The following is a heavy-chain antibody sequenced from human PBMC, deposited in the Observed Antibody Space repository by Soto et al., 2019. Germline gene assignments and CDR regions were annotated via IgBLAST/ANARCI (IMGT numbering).Heavy chain of an antibody. V-gene: IGHV1-24*01. Sequence: GASVKVSCKLSGYTLTELSMHWVRQAPGKGLEWMGGFDPQNGETIYAQKFQGRVAMTEDTSTDTAYMELSSLRSEDTAVYYCATGIVATYYWGQGTLVTVSS. CDR2: FDPQNGET. CDR3: ATGIVATYY. D-gene: IGHD5-12*01. CDR1: GYTLTELS. J-gene: IGHJ4*02.